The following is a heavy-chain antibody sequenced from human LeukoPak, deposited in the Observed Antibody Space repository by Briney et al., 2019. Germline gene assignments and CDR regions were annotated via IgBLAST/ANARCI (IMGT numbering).Heavy chain of an antibody. J-gene: IGHJ4*02. CDR2: ISSSDGST. Sequence: QSGGSLRLSCAASGFTFSSYAMSWVRQAPGKGLEWVSAISSSDGSTYYADSVKGRSTISRDNSKNTLYLQMNSLRAEDTAIYYCAKTLHYGHFGKFDSWGQGTLVTVSS. CDR1: GFTFSSYA. D-gene: IGHD4-17*01. V-gene: IGHV3-23*01. CDR3: AKTLHYGHFGKFDS.